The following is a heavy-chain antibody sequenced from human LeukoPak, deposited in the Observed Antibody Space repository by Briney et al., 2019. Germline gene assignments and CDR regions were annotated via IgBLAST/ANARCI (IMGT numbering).Heavy chain of an antibody. Sequence: GASVNVSCKASGYTFTSYHMHWVRQAPGQGLEWMGIINPNSGGTNYAQKFQGRVTMTRDTSISTAYMELSRLRSDDTAVYYCARGGSDSAVYYYYYMDVWGKGTTVTVSS. CDR3: ARGGSDSAVYYYYYMDV. V-gene: IGHV1-2*02. J-gene: IGHJ6*03. CDR2: INPNSGGT. CDR1: GYTFTSYH. D-gene: IGHD3-10*01.